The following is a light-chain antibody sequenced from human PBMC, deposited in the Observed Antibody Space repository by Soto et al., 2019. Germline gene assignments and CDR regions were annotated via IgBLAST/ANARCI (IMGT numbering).Light chain of an antibody. CDR3: QQYNSYWT. Sequence: GYRVTITCRASQSISSWLAWYQQKPGKAPKLLIYDASSLESGVPSRFSGSGSGTEFTLTISSLQPDDFATYYCQQYNSYWTFGQGTKVEIK. J-gene: IGKJ1*01. CDR1: QSISSW. CDR2: DAS. V-gene: IGKV1-5*01.